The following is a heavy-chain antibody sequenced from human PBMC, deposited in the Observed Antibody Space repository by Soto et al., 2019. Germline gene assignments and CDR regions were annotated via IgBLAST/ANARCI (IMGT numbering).Heavy chain of an antibody. J-gene: IGHJ4*02. Sequence: GGSLRLSCAASGFTFSFYEMNWVRQAPGKGLEWVSYISSSGGTIYYADSVKGRFTISRDSAKNSLYLQMTSLRAEDTAVYYCVTDDSGYYYSPLDYWGQGTLVTVSS. CDR3: VTDDSGYYYSPLDY. CDR2: ISSSGGTI. D-gene: IGHD1-26*01. CDR1: GFTFSFYE. V-gene: IGHV3-48*03.